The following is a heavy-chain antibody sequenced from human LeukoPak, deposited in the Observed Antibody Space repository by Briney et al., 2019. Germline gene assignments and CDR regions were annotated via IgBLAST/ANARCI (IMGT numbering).Heavy chain of an antibody. CDR1: GFTFSSYA. D-gene: IGHD3-3*01. CDR2: ISGSGGST. J-gene: IGHJ3*02. V-gene: IGHV3-23*01. CDR3: AKDGGYYDFWSGYYLSDAFDI. Sequence: PGGSLRLSCAASGFTFSSYAMSWVRQAPGKGLEWVSAISGSGGSTYYADSVKGRFTISRDNSKNTLYLQMNSLRAEDTAVYYCAKDGGYYDFWSGYYLSDAFDIWGQGKMVTVSS.